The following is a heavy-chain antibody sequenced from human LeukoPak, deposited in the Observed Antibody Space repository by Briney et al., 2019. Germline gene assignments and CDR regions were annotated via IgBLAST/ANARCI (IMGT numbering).Heavy chain of an antibody. D-gene: IGHD6-19*01. CDR3: AREAGSTGPVGAFDI. J-gene: IGHJ3*02. Sequence: PSQTLSLTCAISGDSDSSNNAAWNWIRQSPSRGLEWLGKTYYRSKWYDDYAVSVKSRITINPDTSKNQFTLKMNSVTPEDTAVYYCAREAGSTGPVGAFDIWGQGTRVTVSS. CDR2: TYYRSKWYD. CDR1: GDSDSSNNAA. V-gene: IGHV6-1*01.